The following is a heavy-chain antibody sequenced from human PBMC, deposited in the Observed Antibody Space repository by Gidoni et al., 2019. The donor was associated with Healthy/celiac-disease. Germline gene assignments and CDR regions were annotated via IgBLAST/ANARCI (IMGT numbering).Heavy chain of an antibody. CDR2: IDYSGST. J-gene: IGHJ4*02. Sequence: QMQLQASGPGLVKPSATLSLTCTVSGSSLRSYSYYWGWIRQTPGKGLEWIGSIDYSGSTYYIPSLKSRVTISVDTSKNQFSLKLSSVTAADTAVYDCARHYYYDSSGYPAPYDYWGQGTLVTVSS. D-gene: IGHD3-22*01. CDR3: ARHYYYDSSGYPAPYDY. CDR1: GSSLRSYSYY. V-gene: IGHV4-39*01.